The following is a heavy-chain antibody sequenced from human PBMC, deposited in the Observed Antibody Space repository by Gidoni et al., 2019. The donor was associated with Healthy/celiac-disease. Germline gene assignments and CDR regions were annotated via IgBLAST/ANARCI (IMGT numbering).Heavy chain of an antibody. CDR1: GFTFTSSA. V-gene: IGHV1-58*01. J-gene: IGHJ3*02. D-gene: IGHD3-22*01. CDR3: AADQSAHYYDSSGYYYFGAFDI. Sequence: QMQLVQSGPEVKKPGTSVKVSCKASGFTFTSSAVQWVRQARGQRLEWIGWIVVGSGNTNYAQKFQERVTITRDMSTSTAYMELSSLRSEDTAVYYCAADQSAHYYDSSGYYYFGAFDIWGQGTMVTVSS. CDR2: IVVGSGNT.